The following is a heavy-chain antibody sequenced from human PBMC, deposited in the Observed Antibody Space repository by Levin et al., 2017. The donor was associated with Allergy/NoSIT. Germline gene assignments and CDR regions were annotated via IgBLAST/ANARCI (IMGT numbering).Heavy chain of an antibody. Sequence: GGSLRLSCKATGYTFIGHYMHWVRQAPGQGLEWMGWINPSGADTNYAPTFQGRVTMTRDTSINTAYMELSSLRRDDTAVYYCAGGAISGFYFDVWGQGTLVTVPS. CDR1: GYTFIGHY. V-gene: IGHV1-2*02. D-gene: IGHD3-16*01. CDR3: AGGAISGFYFDV. J-gene: IGHJ4*02. CDR2: INPSGADT.